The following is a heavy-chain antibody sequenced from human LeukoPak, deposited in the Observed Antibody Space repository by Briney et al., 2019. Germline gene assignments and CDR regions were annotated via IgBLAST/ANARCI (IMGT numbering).Heavy chain of an antibody. CDR1: GFTFSSYE. CDR2: ISSGGGTI. CDR3: VRDLDY. V-gene: IGHV3-48*03. Sequence: GGALRLSCAASGFTFSSYEMNWVRQGPGKGLEWFSYISSGGGTIYYADSVKGRFTISRDNAKNSLYLQMNSLRAEDTAVYYCVRDLDYWGQGTLVTVSS. J-gene: IGHJ4*02.